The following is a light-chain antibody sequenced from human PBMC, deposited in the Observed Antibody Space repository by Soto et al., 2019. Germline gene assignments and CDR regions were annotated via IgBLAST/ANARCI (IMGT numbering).Light chain of an antibody. J-gene: IGKJ2*01. CDR1: QGVSTW. Sequence: DIQMTQSPASVSASVGDRVTITCRASQGVSTWIAWFQQKPGQAPKLLIYAASLLQSGVPSRFNGSGSGTEFTLTISILQPEDSATYFCQQANSFPFTFGQGNKVEI. CDR3: QQANSFPFT. V-gene: IGKV1-12*01. CDR2: AAS.